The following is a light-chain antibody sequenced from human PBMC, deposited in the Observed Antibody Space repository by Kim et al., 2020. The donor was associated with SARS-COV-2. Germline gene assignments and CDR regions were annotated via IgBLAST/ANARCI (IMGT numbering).Light chain of an antibody. CDR3: SSRDFGAYLVI. V-gene: IGLV3-19*01. CDR2: GKN. Sequence: ALGQTVRITCQGDNLRTYFASWYQQKPGHAPILVMFGKNNRPSGIPYRFSGSSSGNTASLTITGAQAEDEADYYCSSRDFGAYLVIFGGGTKVTVL. CDR1: NLRTYF. J-gene: IGLJ2*01.